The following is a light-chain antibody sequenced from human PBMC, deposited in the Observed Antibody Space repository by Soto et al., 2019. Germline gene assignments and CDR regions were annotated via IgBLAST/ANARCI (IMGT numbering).Light chain of an antibody. Sequence: EIVLTQSPATLSLSPGERATLSCRASQSVSSSLAWYQQNPGQAPRLLIYDASNRATGIPARFSGSGSGTDFTLTISSLEPEDFAVYYCQQRSNWPWTFGQGTK. CDR3: QQRSNWPWT. J-gene: IGKJ1*01. V-gene: IGKV3-11*01. CDR1: QSVSSS. CDR2: DAS.